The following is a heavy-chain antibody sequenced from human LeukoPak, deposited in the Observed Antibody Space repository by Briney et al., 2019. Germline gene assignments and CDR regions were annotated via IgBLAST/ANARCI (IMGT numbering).Heavy chain of an antibody. Sequence: SETLSLTCSVSGASVSDGNYYWSWIRQPPGKGLEWIGYMFYSESTKYNPSLKSRVTISVDKSKNQFSLKLSSVTAADTAVYYCARRGHSSSWYYYYGMDVWGQGTTVTVSS. CDR2: MFYSEST. V-gene: IGHV4-61*01. CDR3: ARRGHSSSWYYYYGMDV. D-gene: IGHD6-13*01. CDR1: GASVSDGNYY. J-gene: IGHJ6*02.